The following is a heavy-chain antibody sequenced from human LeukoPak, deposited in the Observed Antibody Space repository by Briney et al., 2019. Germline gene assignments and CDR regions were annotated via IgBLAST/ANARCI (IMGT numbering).Heavy chain of an antibody. CDR1: GGSFSGYY. Sequence: SETLSLTCAVYGGSFSGYYWSWIRQPPGKGLEWIGEINHSGSTNYNPSLKSRVTISVDTSKNQFSLKLNSVTAADTAVYYCAGGGSLGNWFDPWGQGTPVTVSS. V-gene: IGHV4-34*01. J-gene: IGHJ5*02. CDR3: AGGGSLGNWFDP. D-gene: IGHD3-10*01. CDR2: INHSGST.